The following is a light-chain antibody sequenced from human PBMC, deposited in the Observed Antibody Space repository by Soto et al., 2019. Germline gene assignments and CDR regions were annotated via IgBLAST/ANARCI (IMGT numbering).Light chain of an antibody. CDR1: QGIRND. CDR3: LQDYNYPPMT. V-gene: IGKV1-6*01. J-gene: IGKJ5*01. Sequence: AIQMTQSPSSLSASVGDRVTITCRASQGIRNDLGWYQQKPGKAPKLLIYAASSLRSGVPSRFSGSGSGTDFTLTISSLQPEDFATYYCLQDYNYPPMTFGQGTRLEIK. CDR2: AAS.